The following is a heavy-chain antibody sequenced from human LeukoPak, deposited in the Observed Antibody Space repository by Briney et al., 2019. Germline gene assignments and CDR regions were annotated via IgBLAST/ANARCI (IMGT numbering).Heavy chain of an antibody. D-gene: IGHD3-10*01. J-gene: IGHJ4*02. CDR2: ISSSCSTI. Sequence: GGSLRLSCAASGFTFSDYYMSWIRQAPGKGLEWVSYISSSCSTIYYADSVKGRFTISRDNAKNSLYLQMNSLRAEDTAVYYCARAALLFYGSGSYGDYFDYWGQGTLVTVSS. CDR1: GFTFSDYY. V-gene: IGHV3-11*01. CDR3: ARAALLFYGSGSYGDYFDY.